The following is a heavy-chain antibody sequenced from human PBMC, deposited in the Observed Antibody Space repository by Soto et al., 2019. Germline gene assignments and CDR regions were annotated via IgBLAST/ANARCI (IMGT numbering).Heavy chain of an antibody. CDR2: IFYSGST. J-gene: IGHJ4*02. V-gene: IGHV4-31*03. D-gene: IGHD1-26*01. CDR1: GGSISSTGYF. CDR3: AREAGSGDYFDY. Sequence: QVQLQESGPGLVKPSQTLSLTCTVSGGSISSTGYFWTWIRQHPGKGLEWIGYIFYSGSTFHNPSLESRVTISVDTAKNQFSLALSSVTAADTAVYYCAREAGSGDYFDYWGQGTLVTVSS.